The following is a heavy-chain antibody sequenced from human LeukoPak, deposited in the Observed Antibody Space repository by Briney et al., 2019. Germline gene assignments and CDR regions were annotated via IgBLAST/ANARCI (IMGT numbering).Heavy chain of an antibody. J-gene: IGHJ4*02. CDR1: LLIHITFE. D-gene: IGHD6-13*01. CDR3: VRHRGSSSGLWGPQLQLVPPY. Sequence: GWALRHTRVCSLLIHITFELNEVRQPGSKGLEGVSYINRNDSTIYFADSVKGHFTISRDNAKNSLYLQMNSLRAEDTAVYYCVRHRGSSSGLWGPQLQLVPPYWGQGTLVTVSS. CDR2: INRNDSTI. V-gene: IGHV3-48*03.